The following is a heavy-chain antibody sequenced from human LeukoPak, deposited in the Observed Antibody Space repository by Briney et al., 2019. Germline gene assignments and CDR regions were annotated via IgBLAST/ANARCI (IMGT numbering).Heavy chain of an antibody. CDR1: GGSFSGYY. Sequence: SETLSLTCAVYGGSFSGYYWSWIRQPPGKGLEWIGEINHSGSTNYNPSLKSRVTISVDTSKNQFSLKLSSVTAADTAVYYCARAPPVDLIAAAASNWFDPWGQGTLVTVSS. CDR2: INHSGST. CDR3: ARAPPVDLIAAAASNWFDP. J-gene: IGHJ5*02. V-gene: IGHV4-34*01. D-gene: IGHD6-13*01.